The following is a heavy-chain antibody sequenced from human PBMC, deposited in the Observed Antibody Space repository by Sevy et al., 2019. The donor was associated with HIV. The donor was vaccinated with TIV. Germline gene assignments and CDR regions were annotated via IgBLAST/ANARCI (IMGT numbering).Heavy chain of an antibody. J-gene: IGHJ4*02. Sequence: GGSLRLSCAASGFSFSNYAMSWVRQAPGKGLEWVGRIKSKTDGGTTDYAAPVKGRFTISRDDSKNTLYLQMNSLKTEDTAVYYCTTSLRDYYDSSGIDYWGQGTLVTVSS. V-gene: IGHV3-15*01. CDR3: TTSLRDYYDSSGIDY. CDR2: IKSKTDGGTT. D-gene: IGHD3-22*01. CDR1: GFSFSNYA.